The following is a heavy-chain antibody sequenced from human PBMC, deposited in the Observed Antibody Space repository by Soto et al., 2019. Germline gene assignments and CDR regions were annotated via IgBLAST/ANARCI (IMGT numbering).Heavy chain of an antibody. CDR3: ANNGDFDY. D-gene: IGHD4-17*01. CDR2: IYHSGST. J-gene: IGHJ4*02. V-gene: IGHV4-30-2*01. CDR1: GGSISSGGYS. Sequence: PSETLSLTCAVSGGSISSGGYSWSWIRQPPGKGLEWIGYIYHSGSTYYNPSLKSRVTISVDRSKNQFSLKLSSVTAADTAVYYCANNGDFDYWGQGTLVTSPQ.